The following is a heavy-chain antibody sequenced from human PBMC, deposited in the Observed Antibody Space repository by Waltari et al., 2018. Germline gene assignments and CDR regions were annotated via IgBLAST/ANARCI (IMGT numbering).Heavy chain of an antibody. CDR1: GFTFSSYG. J-gene: IGHJ4*02. V-gene: IGHV3-30*18. CDR3: AKGEGY. Sequence: QVQLVESGGGVVQPGRSLRLSCAASGFTFSSYGMHWVRQAPGKGLVWVAVISYDGSNKYYADSLKGRFTISRDNSKNTLYLQMNSLRAEDTAVYYCAKGEGYWGQGTLVTVSS. CDR2: ISYDGSNK.